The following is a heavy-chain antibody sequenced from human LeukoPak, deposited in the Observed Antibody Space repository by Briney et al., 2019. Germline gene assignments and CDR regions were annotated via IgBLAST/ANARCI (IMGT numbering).Heavy chain of an antibody. CDR2: IYSGGGT. Sequence: GGSLRLSCAASGFTFSNYNMNWVRQAPGKGLEWVSVIYSGGGTYYADSGRGRFTISRDNSKNTLYLQMTSVRAEDKAVYYCAREGARYKNNNPQWELLINDAFDIWGQGTMVTVSS. CDR3: AREGARYKNNNPQWELLINDAFDI. J-gene: IGHJ3*02. D-gene: IGHD1-26*01. V-gene: IGHV3-53*01. CDR1: GFTFSNYN.